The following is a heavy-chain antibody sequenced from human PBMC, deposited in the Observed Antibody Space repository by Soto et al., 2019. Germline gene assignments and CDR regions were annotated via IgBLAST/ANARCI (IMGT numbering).Heavy chain of an antibody. D-gene: IGHD4-4*01. CDR3: AKEARDSNYVGVYYFDY. V-gene: IGHV3-23*01. CDR1: GFTFSSYA. CDR2: ISGSGGST. J-gene: IGHJ4*02. Sequence: TVGSLRLSCAASGFTFSSYAMSWVRQAPGKGLEWVSAISGSGGSTYYADSVKGRFTISRDNSKNTLYLQMNSLRAEDTAVYYCAKEARDSNYVGVYYFDYWGQGTLVTVSS.